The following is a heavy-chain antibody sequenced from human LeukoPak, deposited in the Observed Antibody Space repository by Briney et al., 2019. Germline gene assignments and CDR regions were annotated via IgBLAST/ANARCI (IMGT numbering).Heavy chain of an antibody. Sequence: GASVKVSCKASGYTFTGYYMHWVQQAPGQGLEWMGWINPNSGGTNYAQKFQGRVTMTRDTSISTAYMELSRLRSDDTAVYYCARVATVTTRAWFDPWGQGTLVTVSS. J-gene: IGHJ5*02. CDR1: GYTFTGYY. CDR3: ARVATVTTRAWFDP. CDR2: INPNSGGT. V-gene: IGHV1-2*03. D-gene: IGHD4-17*01.